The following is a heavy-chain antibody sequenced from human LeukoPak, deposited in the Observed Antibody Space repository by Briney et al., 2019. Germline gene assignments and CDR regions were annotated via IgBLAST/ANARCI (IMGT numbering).Heavy chain of an antibody. J-gene: IGHJ4*02. V-gene: IGHV4-59*01. CDR2: IYYSGST. Sequence: SETLSLTCTVSGGSISNNYWSWIRQPPGKGLEWIGYIYYSGSTNYNPSLKSRVTISVDTSKNQFSLKLSSVTAADTAVYYCAKGSNWNDFDYWGQGTLVTVSS. D-gene: IGHD1-1*01. CDR3: AKGSNWNDFDY. CDR1: GGSISNNY.